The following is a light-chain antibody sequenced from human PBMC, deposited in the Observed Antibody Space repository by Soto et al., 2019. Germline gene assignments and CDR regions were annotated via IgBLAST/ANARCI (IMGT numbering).Light chain of an antibody. J-gene: IGKJ4*01. V-gene: IGKV3-20*01. CDR2: AAS. Sequence: EIVLTQSPGTLSLSPGESATLSCRASQSISSSYLAWYPQKPGQAPRLLFYAASSRATGIPDRFSGSGSGTDFTLTISRLEPQDFAVYYCQQYGRSPPLTFGGGTKVEIK. CDR3: QQYGRSPPLT. CDR1: QSISSSY.